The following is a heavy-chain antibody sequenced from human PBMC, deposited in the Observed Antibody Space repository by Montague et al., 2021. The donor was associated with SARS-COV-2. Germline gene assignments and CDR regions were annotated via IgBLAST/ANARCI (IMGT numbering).Heavy chain of an antibody. J-gene: IGHJ6*02. Sequence: SETLSLTCTVSGGSISSSSYYWGWIRQPPGKGLDWIGSIYYSGSTYYNPSHKSRVTISVDTTKNQFSLKLNSVTAADTAVYYCARDPSRQLLLYPVGDYYYGMDVWGQGTTVTVSS. CDR1: GGSISSSSYY. D-gene: IGHD2-2*02. CDR3: ARDPSRQLLLYPVGDYYYGMDV. CDR2: IYYSGST. V-gene: IGHV4-39*07.